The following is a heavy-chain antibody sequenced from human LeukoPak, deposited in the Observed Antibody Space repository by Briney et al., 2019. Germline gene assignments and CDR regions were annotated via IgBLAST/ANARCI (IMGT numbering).Heavy chain of an antibody. V-gene: IGHV1-8*01. CDR2: MNPNSGNT. J-gene: IGHJ5*02. CDR3: ARDQALDSSPPGA. D-gene: IGHD6-13*01. Sequence: ASVKVSCKASGYTFTSYDINWVRQATGQGLEWMGWMNPNSGNTGYAQKFQGRVTMTRNTSISTAYMELRSLRSDDTAVYYCARDQALDSSPPGAWGQGTLVTVSS. CDR1: GYTFTSYD.